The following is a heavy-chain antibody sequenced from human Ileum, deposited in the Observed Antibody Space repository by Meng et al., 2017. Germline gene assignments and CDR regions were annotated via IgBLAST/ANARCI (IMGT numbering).Heavy chain of an antibody. V-gene: IGHV3-21*04. CDR2: ISSGSDYV. CDR1: GFPFSSHS. D-gene: IGHD2-15*01. J-gene: IGHJ4*02. Sequence: EVQLVESVGGLVKPGGSLRCSCAASGFPFSSHSMNWIRQAPGKSLEWVSFISSGSDYVYYGDSVRGRFTVSRDNAKNALYLQMDSLRVEDTALYFCARHLGYCSGGSCHQWGQGTLVTVSS. CDR3: ARHLGYCSGGSCHQ.